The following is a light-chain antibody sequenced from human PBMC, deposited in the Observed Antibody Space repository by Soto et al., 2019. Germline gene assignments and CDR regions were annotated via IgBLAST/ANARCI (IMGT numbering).Light chain of an antibody. Sequence: DIVLTQSPGTLSLSPGERATLSCRANQTVSRNFLAWYQQKPGHTPRLLIYSTSNKATVIPDRFRGSGSGTDFTLTSTRLEPEDFGNYYCLQYATSRRTFGQGTRVDIK. CDR1: QTVSRNF. J-gene: IGKJ1*01. CDR2: STS. CDR3: LQYATSRRT. V-gene: IGKV3-20*01.